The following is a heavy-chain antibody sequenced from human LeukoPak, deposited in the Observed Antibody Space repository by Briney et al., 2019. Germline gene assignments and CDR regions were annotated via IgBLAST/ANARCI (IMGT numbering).Heavy chain of an antibody. CDR2: INPSVGST. CDR3: ARDGHKYSVSYLDAFDI. V-gene: IGHV1-46*01. J-gene: IGHJ3*02. Sequence: ASVKVSCKASGYTFTSYSMHSVRQAPGQGLEWMGVINPSVGSTSFAQKFQGRVTMTRDTSTSTVYMELSGLRSEDTAVYSCARDGHKYSVSYLDAFDIWGQGTMVTVSS. CDR1: GYTFTSYS. D-gene: IGHD1-26*01.